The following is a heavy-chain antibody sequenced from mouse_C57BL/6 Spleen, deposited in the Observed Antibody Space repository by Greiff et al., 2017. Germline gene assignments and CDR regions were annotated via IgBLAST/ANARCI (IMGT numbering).Heavy chain of an antibody. V-gene: IGHV5-9-1*02. D-gene: IGHD2-2*01. CDR2: ISSGGDYI. CDR1: GFTFSSSA. Sequence: EVQRVESGEGLVKPGGSLKLSCAASGFTFSSSAMSLVRPTPEQRLEWVAYISSGGDYIYYADTVKGRFTISRDTARNTLYLQMSSLKSEDTAMYYCTRGKGNGYYFDYWGQGTTLTVSS. CDR3: TRGKGNGYYFDY. J-gene: IGHJ2*01.